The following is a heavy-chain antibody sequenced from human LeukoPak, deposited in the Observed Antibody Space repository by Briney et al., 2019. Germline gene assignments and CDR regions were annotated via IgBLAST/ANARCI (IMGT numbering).Heavy chain of an antibody. Sequence: SETLSLTCTVSGGSISSYYWSWIRQPAGKGLEWIGRIYTSGSTNYNPSLKSRVTMSVDTSKNQFSLKLSSVTAADTAVYYCARGFDCSSTSCYKLAFDIWGQGTMVTVSS. D-gene: IGHD2-2*02. V-gene: IGHV4-4*07. J-gene: IGHJ3*02. CDR1: GGSISSYY. CDR2: IYTSGST. CDR3: ARGFDCSSTSCYKLAFDI.